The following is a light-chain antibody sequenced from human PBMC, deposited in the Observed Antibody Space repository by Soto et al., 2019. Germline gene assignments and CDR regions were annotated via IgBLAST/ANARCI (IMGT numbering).Light chain of an antibody. CDR3: QQLSSYPIT. J-gene: IGKJ5*01. CDR2: TAS. V-gene: IGKV1-9*01. Sequence: IQLTQSPSSLSASVGDRVTITCRATQGISSYLAWYQKKPGKAPKLLIYTASTLQSGVPSRFSGGGSGTVFTLTISSLQPEDFASYYCQQLSSYPITFGQGTRLEIK. CDR1: QGISSY.